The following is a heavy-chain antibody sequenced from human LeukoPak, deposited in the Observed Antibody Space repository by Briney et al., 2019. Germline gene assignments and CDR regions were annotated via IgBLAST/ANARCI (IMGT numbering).Heavy chain of an antibody. CDR1: GDSVSINSVA. Sequence: SQTLSLTCGISGDSVSINSVAWKWGRQSPSRGLEWLGRTYYRSKWLYDYSVSVKSRITINPDTSKNEFSLQLNSVTPESTAVYYCARDSPSGNYYASWGQGTLVTVSS. CDR2: TYYRSKWLY. CDR3: ARDSPSGNYYAS. J-gene: IGHJ5*02. V-gene: IGHV6-1*01. D-gene: IGHD3-10*01.